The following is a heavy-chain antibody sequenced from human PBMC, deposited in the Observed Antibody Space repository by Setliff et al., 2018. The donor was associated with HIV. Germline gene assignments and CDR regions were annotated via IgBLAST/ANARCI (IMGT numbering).Heavy chain of an antibody. CDR2: ISSSGNTI. CDR3: ARSEKYCSSVSCFRGCYGMDV. CDR1: GFSFSSYE. V-gene: IGHV3-48*03. Sequence: PGGSLRLSCAASGFSFSSYEMNWVRQAPGKGLEWISYISSSGNTIYYADSVKGRFTISRDNAKNSLYLQMSSLRAEDTAIYYCARSEKYCSSVSCFRGCYGMDVWGQGTTVTVSS. J-gene: IGHJ6*02. D-gene: IGHD2-2*01.